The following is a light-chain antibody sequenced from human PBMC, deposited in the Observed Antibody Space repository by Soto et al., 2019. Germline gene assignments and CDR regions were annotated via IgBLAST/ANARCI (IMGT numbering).Light chain of an antibody. CDR1: QSLSSW. CDR2: EAS. J-gene: IGKJ1*01. V-gene: IGKV1-5*03. Sequence: DFQMTQSPSTLSASVGDRVTITCRASQSLSSWLAWYQQNPGKAPKLLIYEASSLESGVSSRFSGSGSGTEFTLTISSLQPDDFATYYCQQYRTYSRTFGQGTRVEIK. CDR3: QQYRTYSRT.